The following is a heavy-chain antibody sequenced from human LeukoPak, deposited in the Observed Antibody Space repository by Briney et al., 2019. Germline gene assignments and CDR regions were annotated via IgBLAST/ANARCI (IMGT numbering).Heavy chain of an antibody. CDR2: ISAYNGNT. J-gene: IGHJ4*02. CDR3: ARAKTRIAAAGYFY. CDR1: GGTFSSYT. D-gene: IGHD6-13*01. V-gene: IGHV1-18*01. Sequence: GASVKVSCKASGGTFSSYTISWVRQAPGQGLEWMGWISAYNGNTNYAQKLQGRVTMTTDTSTSTAYMELRSLRSDDTAVYYCARAKTRIAAAGYFYWGQGTLVTVSS.